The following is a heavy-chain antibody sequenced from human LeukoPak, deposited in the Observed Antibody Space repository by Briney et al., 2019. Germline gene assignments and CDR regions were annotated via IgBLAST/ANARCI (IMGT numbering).Heavy chain of an antibody. CDR1: GFTFSDYY. CDR2: ISSSGSTI. V-gene: IGHV3-11*01. D-gene: IGHD3-22*01. J-gene: IGHJ4*02. Sequence: GGSLRLPCAASGFTFSDYYMSWIRQAPGKGLEWVSYISSSGSTIYYADSVKGRFTISRDNAKNSLYLQMNSLRAEDTAVYYRASQYYYDSSGYYNVLGYWGQGTLVTVSS. CDR3: ASQYYYDSSGYYNVLGY.